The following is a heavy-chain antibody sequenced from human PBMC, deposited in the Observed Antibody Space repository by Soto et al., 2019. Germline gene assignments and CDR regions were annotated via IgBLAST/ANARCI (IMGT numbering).Heavy chain of an antibody. CDR1: GGSISSEYYH. V-gene: IGHV4-30-4*01. CDR3: ARGRFSSTWSYFES. J-gene: IGHJ4*02. D-gene: IGHD6-13*01. CDR2: IHYSGST. Sequence: SETLSLTCTVSGGSISSEYYHWTWIRQAPGKGLEWIGYIHYSGSTYYNPSLESRLTISLDTSGNQFPLKLTSVTAADTAVYYCARGRFSSTWSYFESWGQGTLVTVSS.